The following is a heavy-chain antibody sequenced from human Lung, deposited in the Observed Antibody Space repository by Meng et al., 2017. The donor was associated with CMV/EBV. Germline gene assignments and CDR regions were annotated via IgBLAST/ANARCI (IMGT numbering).Heavy chain of an antibody. CDR1: GFTFDDYT. V-gene: IGHV3-43*01. CDR3: ARGYDSSGYLDD. CDR2: ISWDGGST. J-gene: IGHJ4*02. D-gene: IGHD3-22*01. Sequence: EVQLVESGGVVVQPGGSLRLSCVASGFTFDDYTMHWVRQPPGKGLEWVSLISWDGGSTYYADSVEGRFTISRDNMKNSLYLQMNTLTSEDTALYYCARGYDSSGYLDDWGQGPLGTVAS.